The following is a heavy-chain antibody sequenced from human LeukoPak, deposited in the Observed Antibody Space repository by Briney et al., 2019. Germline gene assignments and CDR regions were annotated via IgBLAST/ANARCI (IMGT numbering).Heavy chain of an antibody. D-gene: IGHD3-10*01. J-gene: IGHJ4*02. CDR1: GGSIYSGGYY. CDR2: IYYTGST. Sequence: SETLSLTCTVSGGSIYSGGYYWSWIRQHPGKGLEWIGYIYYTGSTYYNPSLKSRVAISVDTSKNQFSLILSSVTAADTAVYYCARNADGSGNLLPFYFGYWGPGTLVTVSS. CDR3: ARNADGSGNLLPFYFGY. V-gene: IGHV4-31*03.